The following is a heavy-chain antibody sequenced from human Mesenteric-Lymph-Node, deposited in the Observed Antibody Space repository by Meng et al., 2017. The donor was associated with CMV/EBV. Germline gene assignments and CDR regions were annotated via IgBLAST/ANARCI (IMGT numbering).Heavy chain of an antibody. J-gene: IGHJ6*02. CDR2: IYYSGFT. Sequence: SETLSLTCTVSGGSISRNSYYWGWIRQPPGKGLEWIGYIYYSGFTYYNPSLKSRLIISVDTSKNQFSLRLRSVTAADTAVYYCARTAYCGGDCYYAEHNGMDVWGQGTTVTVSS. D-gene: IGHD2-21*01. CDR1: GGSISRNSYY. CDR3: ARTAYCGGDCYYAEHNGMDV. V-gene: IGHV4-39*07.